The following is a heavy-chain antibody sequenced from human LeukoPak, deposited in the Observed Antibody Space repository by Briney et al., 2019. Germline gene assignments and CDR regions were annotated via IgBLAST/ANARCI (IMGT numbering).Heavy chain of an antibody. V-gene: IGHV1-69*06. J-gene: IGHJ6*03. CDR2: IIPIFGTA. D-gene: IGHD2-15*01. CDR1: GVTFSSYA. Sequence: SVKVSCKASGVTFSSYAINWVRQAPGQGLEWMGGIIPIFGTANYAQKFQGRVTITADKPTSTAYMELSSLRSEDTAVYYCARVMVCSGGSCYLNHYYYYMDVWGKGTTVTVSS. CDR3: ARVMVCSGGSCYLNHYYYYMDV.